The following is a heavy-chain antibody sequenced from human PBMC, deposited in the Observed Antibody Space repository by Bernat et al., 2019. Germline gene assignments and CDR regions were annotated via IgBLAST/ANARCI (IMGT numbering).Heavy chain of an antibody. V-gene: IGHV4-59*01. D-gene: IGHD5-12*01. Sequence: QVQLQESGPGLVKPSETLSLTCTVSGGSISSYYWSWIRQPPGKGLEWIGYIYYSGSTNYNPSLMSRVTISVDTSKNQFSLKLSSVTAADTAVYYCARSPLHSGYDIDAFDIWGQGTMVTVSS. CDR3: ARSPLHSGYDIDAFDI. CDR2: IYYSGST. J-gene: IGHJ3*02. CDR1: GGSISSYY.